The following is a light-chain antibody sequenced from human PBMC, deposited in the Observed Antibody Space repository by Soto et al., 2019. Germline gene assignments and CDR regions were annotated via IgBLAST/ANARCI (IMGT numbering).Light chain of an antibody. J-gene: IGKJ2*01. CDR2: GAS. CDR3: QQYVRSLPT. Sequence: ENVLTQSPDILSLSPGERVTLSCRASQSISNNYLAWYQQKPGQAPRVLIYGASSRATGIPDRFSGSESGTNFTLANRRLQTEEFALYYYQQYVRSLPTFGGGTKLEIK. CDR1: QSISNNY. V-gene: IGKV3-20*01.